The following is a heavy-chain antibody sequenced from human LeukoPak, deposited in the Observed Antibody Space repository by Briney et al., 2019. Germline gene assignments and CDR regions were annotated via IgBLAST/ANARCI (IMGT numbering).Heavy chain of an antibody. CDR3: ASRYYSYYYMDV. Sequence: SETLSLTCNVSGVSISSMSYYWGWIRRPPGKGLEWIGSNYYSGGTDYNPSLKSRVTISVDTSKNQFSLKLTSVTAADTAVYYCASRYYSYYYMDVWGKGTTVIVSS. V-gene: IGHV4-39*01. CDR1: GVSISSMSYY. CDR2: NYYSGGT. J-gene: IGHJ6*03.